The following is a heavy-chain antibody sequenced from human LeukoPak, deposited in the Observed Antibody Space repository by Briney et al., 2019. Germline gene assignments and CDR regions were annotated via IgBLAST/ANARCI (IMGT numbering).Heavy chain of an antibody. Sequence: ASVKVSCKASGYTFTNYDINWVRQATGQGLEWMGWMNPNSGNTGYAQRFQGRVTMTRNTSISTAYMELSSLRSEDTAVYYCARSRPRSSWSNYFDSWGQGTLVTASS. D-gene: IGHD6-13*01. CDR1: GYTFTNYD. CDR3: ARSRPRSSWSNYFDS. V-gene: IGHV1-8*01. J-gene: IGHJ4*02. CDR2: MNPNSGNT.